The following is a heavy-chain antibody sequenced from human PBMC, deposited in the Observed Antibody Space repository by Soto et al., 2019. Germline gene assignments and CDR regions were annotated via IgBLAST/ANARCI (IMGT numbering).Heavy chain of an antibody. Sequence: GSLRLSCAASGFTVSSNYMSWVRQAPGKGLEWVSVIYSGGSTYYADSVKGRFTISRDNSKNTLYLQMNSLRAEDTAVYYCARGQVATINGGYYGMDVWGQGTTVTVSS. CDR3: ARGQVATINGGYYGMDV. CDR2: IYSGGST. CDR1: GFTVSSNY. V-gene: IGHV3-66*01. D-gene: IGHD5-12*01. J-gene: IGHJ6*02.